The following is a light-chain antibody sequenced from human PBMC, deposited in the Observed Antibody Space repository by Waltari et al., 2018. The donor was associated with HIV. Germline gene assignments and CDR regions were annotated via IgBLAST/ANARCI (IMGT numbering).Light chain of an antibody. J-gene: IGLJ3*02. CDR2: GFN. CDR3: NSFTDTDTLV. CDR1: NGDVGSYNL. Sequence: QSALPQPASVSGSPGHSVTISCTGTNGDVGSYNLVAWYQHYPGRAPQLIIYGFNSRPSGVSDRFSGSQFGNTASLTISGLRADDEADYYCNSFTDTDTLVFGGGTRLTVL. V-gene: IGLV2-14*01.